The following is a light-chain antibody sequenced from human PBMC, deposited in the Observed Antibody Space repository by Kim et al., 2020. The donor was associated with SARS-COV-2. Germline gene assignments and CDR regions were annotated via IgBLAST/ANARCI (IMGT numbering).Light chain of an antibody. J-gene: IGKJ3*01. Sequence: ATINCKSCQSVLYSSNNKNYFAWYQQKPGQPPKLLIYWASTRESGVPDRFSGSGSGTDFTLTISSLQAEDVAVYYCQQYYSTPLTFGPGTKVDIK. CDR2: WAS. CDR1: QSVLYSSNNKNY. CDR3: QQYYSTPLT. V-gene: IGKV4-1*01.